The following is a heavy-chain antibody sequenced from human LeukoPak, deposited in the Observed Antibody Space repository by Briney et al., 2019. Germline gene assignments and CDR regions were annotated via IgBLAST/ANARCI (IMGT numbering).Heavy chain of an antibody. CDR2: ISYDGSNK. J-gene: IGHJ3*02. V-gene: IGHV3-30-3*01. Sequence: GGSLRLSCAASGFTFSSYAMHWVRQAPGKGLEWVAVISYDGSNKYYADSVKGRFTISRDNSKNTLYPQMNSLRAEDTAVYYCARDIFGEGAFDIWGQGTMVTVSS. CDR1: GFTFSSYA. CDR3: ARDIFGEGAFDI. D-gene: IGHD3-10*02.